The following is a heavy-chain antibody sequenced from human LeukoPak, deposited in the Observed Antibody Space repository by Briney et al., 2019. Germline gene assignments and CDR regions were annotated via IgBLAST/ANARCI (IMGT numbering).Heavy chain of an antibody. CDR2: IYYSGST. Sequence: PSQTLSLTCTVSGGSISSGDYYWSWIRQPPGKGLEWIGYIYYSGSTNYNPSLKSRVTISVDTSKNQFSLKLSSVTAADTAVYYCARHHDILTGYPLDYWGQGTLVTVSS. J-gene: IGHJ4*02. V-gene: IGHV4-30-4*01. D-gene: IGHD3-9*01. CDR1: GGSISSGDYY. CDR3: ARHHDILTGYPLDY.